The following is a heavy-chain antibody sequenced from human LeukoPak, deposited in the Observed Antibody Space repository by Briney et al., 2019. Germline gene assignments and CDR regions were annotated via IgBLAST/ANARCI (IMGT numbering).Heavy chain of an antibody. Sequence: GGSLRLSCAASGLIFSDAWMGWVRQAAGKGLEWVSSISSSSSYIYYADSVKGRFTISRDNAKNSLYLQMNSLRAEDTAVYYCASAAGGGWEPTPIDYWGQGTLVTVSS. CDR2: ISSSSSYI. CDR1: GLIFSDAW. D-gene: IGHD6-19*01. CDR3: ASAAGGGWEPTPIDY. J-gene: IGHJ4*02. V-gene: IGHV3-21*01.